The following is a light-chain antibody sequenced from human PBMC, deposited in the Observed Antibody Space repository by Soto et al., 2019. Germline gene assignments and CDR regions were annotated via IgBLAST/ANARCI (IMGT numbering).Light chain of an antibody. CDR1: QSVSSN. CDR2: GAS. V-gene: IGKV3-15*01. Sequence: EIVMTQSPATLSVSPGERATLSCRARQSVSSNLAWYQQKPCQAPRLLIYGASTRATGIPARFSGSGYGTDFTLTNISLQSEDSAVYYCKQYKNLPPLTFGGGTK. J-gene: IGKJ4*01. CDR3: KQYKNLPPLT.